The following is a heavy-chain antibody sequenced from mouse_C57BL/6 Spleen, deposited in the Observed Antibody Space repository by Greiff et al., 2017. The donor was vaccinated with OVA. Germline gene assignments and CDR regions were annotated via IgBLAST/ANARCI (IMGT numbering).Heavy chain of an antibody. Sequence: EVQLQQSGPELVKPGASVKMSCKASGYTFTDYNMHWVKQSHGKSLEWIGYINPNNGGTSYNQKFKGKATLTGNKSSSTAYMELRSLTSEDSAVYYCASNWDEAWFAYWGQGTLVTVSA. V-gene: IGHV1-22*01. CDR3: ASNWDEAWFAY. D-gene: IGHD4-1*01. CDR2: INPNNGGT. CDR1: GYTFTDYN. J-gene: IGHJ3*01.